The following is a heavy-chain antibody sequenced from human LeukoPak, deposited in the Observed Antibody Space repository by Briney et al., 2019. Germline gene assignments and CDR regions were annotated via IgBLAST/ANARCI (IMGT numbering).Heavy chain of an antibody. CDR1: GYTFTSYD. D-gene: IGHD2-15*01. Sequence: GASVKVSCTASGYTFTSYDINWVRQAPGQGLEWMGWMNPNSGNTDYAQKFQGRVTFTRNTSISTAYMELSRLRSKDTAVYYCARATKDIVVVVAAVLDYWGQGSLVTVSS. CDR2: MNPNSGNT. V-gene: IGHV1-8*01. J-gene: IGHJ4*02. CDR3: ARATKDIVVVVAAVLDY.